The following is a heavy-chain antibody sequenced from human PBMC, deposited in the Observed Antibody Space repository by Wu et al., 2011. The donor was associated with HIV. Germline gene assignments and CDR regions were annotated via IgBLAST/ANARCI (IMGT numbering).Heavy chain of an antibody. Sequence: QVQLVQSGAEVKKPGASVKVSCKASGYTFTSYDINWVRQAPGQGLEWLGWMNAKSGNAGYSQKFQDRVTMTTDTSTGTAYLELSSLRSEDTAMYYCARSGEAAAHYYYYLNIWGEGTTVIVSS. CDR1: GYTFTSYD. V-gene: IGHV1-8*02. J-gene: IGHJ6*03. CDR3: ARSGEAAAHYYYYLNI. CDR2: MNAKSGNA. D-gene: IGHD2-21*01.